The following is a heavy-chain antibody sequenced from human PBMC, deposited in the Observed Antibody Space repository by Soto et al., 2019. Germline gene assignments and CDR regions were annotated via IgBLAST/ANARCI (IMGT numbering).Heavy chain of an antibody. CDR1: GFTFSSYG. V-gene: IGHV3-30*03. J-gene: IGHJ4*02. D-gene: IGHD2-15*01. CDR2: ISYDGSNK. CDR3: ARRYGGNFDY. Sequence: PGGSLRLSCAASGFTFSSYGMHWVRQAPGKGLEWVAVISYDGSNKYYADSVKGRFTISRDNSKNTLYLQMNSLRAEDTAVYYCARRYGGNFDYWGQGTLVTVSS.